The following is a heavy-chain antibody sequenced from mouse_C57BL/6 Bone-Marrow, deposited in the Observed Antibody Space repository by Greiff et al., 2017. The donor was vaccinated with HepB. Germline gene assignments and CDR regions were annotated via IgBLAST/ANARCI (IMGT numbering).Heavy chain of an antibody. D-gene: IGHD1-1*01. CDR1: GFTFSDYG. V-gene: IGHV5-17*01. Sequence: EVHLVESGGGLVKPGGSLKLSCAASGFTFSDYGMHWVRQAPEKGLEWVAYISSGSSTIYYADTVKGRFTISRDNAKNTLFLQMTSLRSEDTAMYYCARRDYYGSSYLPWFAYWGQGTLVTVSA. CDR3: ARRDYYGSSYLPWFAY. CDR2: ISSGSSTI. J-gene: IGHJ3*01.